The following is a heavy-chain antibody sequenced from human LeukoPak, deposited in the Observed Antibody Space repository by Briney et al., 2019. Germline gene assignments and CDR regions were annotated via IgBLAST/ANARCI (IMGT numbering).Heavy chain of an antibody. CDR3: ARVRGYSGYDFEY. D-gene: IGHD5-12*01. V-gene: IGHV4-31*03. CDR2: IYYSGST. CDR1: GDSISSGGYY. Sequence: PSQTLSLTCTVSGDSISSGGYYWSWIRQHPGKGLEWIGYIYYSGSTYYSPSLKSRVTISVDTSKNQFSLKLSSVTAADTAVYYCARVRGYSGYDFEYWGQGTLVTVSS. J-gene: IGHJ4*02.